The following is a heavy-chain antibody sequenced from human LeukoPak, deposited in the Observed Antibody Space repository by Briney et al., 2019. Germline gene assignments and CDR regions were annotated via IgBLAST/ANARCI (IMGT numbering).Heavy chain of an antibody. D-gene: IGHD2-2*01. CDR2: ISSSSSYI. CDR3: ATDIVVVPAALVDY. CDR1: GFTFSSYS. V-gene: IGHV3-21*01. Sequence: PGGSVRLSCAASGFTFSSYSMNWVRQAPGKGLEWVSSISSSSSYIYYADSVKGRFTISRDNAKNSLYLQMNSLRAEDTAVYYCATDIVVVPAALVDYWGQGTLVTVSS. J-gene: IGHJ4*02.